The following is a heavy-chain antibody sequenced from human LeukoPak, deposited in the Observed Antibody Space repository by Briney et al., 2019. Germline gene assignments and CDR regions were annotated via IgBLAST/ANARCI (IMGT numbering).Heavy chain of an antibody. CDR1: GFTFSDYY. D-gene: IGHD3-9*01. V-gene: IGHV3-11*01. CDR3: ARAYDILTGYLYSGYDLGAFDI. CDR2: ISSSGGTI. Sequence: PGGSLRLSCAASGFTFSDYYMSWVRQAPGEGLEWGSYISSSGGTIYYADSVKGGFTISRDKAKKSLYLQMNSLRAEDTAVYYCARAYDILTGYLYSGYDLGAFDIWGQGTVVTVSS. J-gene: IGHJ3*02.